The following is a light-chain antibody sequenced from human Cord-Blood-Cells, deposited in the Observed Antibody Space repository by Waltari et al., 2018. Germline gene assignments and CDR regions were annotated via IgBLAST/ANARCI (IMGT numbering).Light chain of an antibody. V-gene: IGKV3-20*01. Sequence: EIVLTQSPGTLSLSPGERATLSCRASQCVSSSYLAWYQQKPGQAPRLLIYGASSRVTGIPDRFSGSGSGTDFTLTISRLEPEDFAVYYCQQYGSSSWTFGQGTKVEIK. CDR3: QQYGSSSWT. J-gene: IGKJ1*01. CDR1: QCVSSSY. CDR2: GAS.